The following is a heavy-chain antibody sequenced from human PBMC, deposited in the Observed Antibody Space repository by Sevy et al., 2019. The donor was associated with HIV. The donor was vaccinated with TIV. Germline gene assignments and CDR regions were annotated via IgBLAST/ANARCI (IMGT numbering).Heavy chain of an antibody. CDR3: GRAPGGSGSYDYYYGMDV. V-gene: IGHV4-4*02. CDR2: IYHSGST. Sequence: SETLSLTCAVSGGSISSSNWWSWVRQPPGKGLEWIGEIYHSGSTNYNPSLKSRVTISVDKSKNQFSLKLSSVTAADTAVYYCGRAPGGSGSYDYYYGMDVWGQGTTVTVSS. J-gene: IGHJ6*02. D-gene: IGHD3-10*01. CDR1: GGSISSSNW.